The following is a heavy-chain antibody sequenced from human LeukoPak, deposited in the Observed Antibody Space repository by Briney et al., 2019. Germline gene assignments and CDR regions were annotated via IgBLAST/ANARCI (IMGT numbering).Heavy chain of an antibody. V-gene: IGHV4-59*01. CDR2: IYYSGCT. J-gene: IGHJ4*02. D-gene: IGHD2-15*01. Sequence: PSETLSLTCTVSGGSINSYYWSWIRQPPGKGLEWIGYIYYSGCTNYNPSLKSRVTISVDTSKNQFSLKLSSVTAADTAVYYCAREKGPAAFDYWGQGTLVTVSS. CDR1: GGSINSYY. CDR3: AREKGPAAFDY.